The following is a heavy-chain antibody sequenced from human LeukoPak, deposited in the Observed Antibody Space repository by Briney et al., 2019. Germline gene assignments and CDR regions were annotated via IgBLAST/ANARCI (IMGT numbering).Heavy chain of an antibody. CDR2: ISHSGST. CDR1: GGSFSGYY. D-gene: IGHD2-15*01. V-gene: IGHV4-34*01. CDR3: ARGGSRIVVVVAARKPHYFDY. Sequence: SETLSLTCAVCGGSFSGYYWSWIRQPPGKGLEWIGEISHSGSTNYNPSLKSRVTISVDTSKNQFSLKLSSVTAADTAVYYCARGGSRIVVVVAARKPHYFDYWGQGTLSPSP. J-gene: IGHJ4*02.